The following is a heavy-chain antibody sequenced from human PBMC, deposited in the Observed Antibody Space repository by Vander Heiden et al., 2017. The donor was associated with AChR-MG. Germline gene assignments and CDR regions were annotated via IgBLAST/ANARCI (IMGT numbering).Heavy chain of an antibody. J-gene: IGHJ4*02. CDR3: ARGLDDDSSGYFFDS. CDR1: GGSISSGNNY. Sequence: QVQLQESGPGLLRSSQTLSLTCSVSGGSISSGNNYWSWIRQHPEKGLEWIGYFYYRGTTYNNPSSGSRATMSVDTSRNQFSLKLTSVNAADTAVYYCARGLDDDSSGYFFDSWGQGILVPVS. D-gene: IGHD3-22*01. V-gene: IGHV4-31*03. CDR2: FYYRGTT.